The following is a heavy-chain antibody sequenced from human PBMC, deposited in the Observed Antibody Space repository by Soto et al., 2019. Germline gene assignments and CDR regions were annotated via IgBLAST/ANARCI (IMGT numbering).Heavy chain of an antibody. Sequence: ASVKVSCKASENTFSTYSLHWVRQAPGQGLEWMGVINPTTTTTTDAQKFQGRVTMTRDTSTSTVFLELSSLRSGDTAVYFCARDLYCTSCYVRAFYRWGQGTMVTVAS. V-gene: IGHV1-46*03. CDR2: INPTTTTT. J-gene: IGHJ3*02. D-gene: IGHD2-2*01. CDR3: ARDLYCTSCYVRAFYR. CDR1: ENTFSTYS.